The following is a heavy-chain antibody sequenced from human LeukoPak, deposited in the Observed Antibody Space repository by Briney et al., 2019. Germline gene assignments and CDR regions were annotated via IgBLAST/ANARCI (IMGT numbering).Heavy chain of an antibody. CDR2: IYSGGYT. J-gene: IGHJ4*02. CDR1: GFTVSNNY. CDR3: ARGPFRSGGEEFDY. V-gene: IGHV3-66*02. Sequence: PGGSLRLSCAASGFTVSNNYTSWVRQAPGKGLEWVSVIYSGGYTYYADSVKGRFTISRDNSKNTLYLQMNSLRAEDTAVYYCARGPFRSGGEEFDYWGREPWSPSPQ. D-gene: IGHD2-15*01.